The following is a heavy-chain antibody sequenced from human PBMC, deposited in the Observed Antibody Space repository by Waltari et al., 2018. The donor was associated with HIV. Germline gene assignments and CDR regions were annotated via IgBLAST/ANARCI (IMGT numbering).Heavy chain of an antibody. CDR2: ISYDGSNK. J-gene: IGHJ6*02. D-gene: IGHD3-3*01. CDR3: ARDYPHKRDFWSGYYSTYYYYGMDV. Sequence: QVQLVESGGGVVQPGRSLRLSCAASGFTFSSYAMHWVRQAPGKGLEWVAVISYDGSNKYYADSVKGRFTISRDNSKNTLYLQMNSLRAEDTAVYYCARDYPHKRDFWSGYYSTYYYYGMDVWGQGTTVTVSS. CDR1: GFTFSSYA. V-gene: IGHV3-30-3*01.